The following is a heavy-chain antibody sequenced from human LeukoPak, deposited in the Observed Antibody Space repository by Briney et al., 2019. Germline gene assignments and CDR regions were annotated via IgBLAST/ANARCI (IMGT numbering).Heavy chain of an antibody. V-gene: IGHV4-61*02. CDR2: IYTSGST. CDR3: ARATMFGDYFDY. D-gene: IGHD3-10*02. J-gene: IGHJ4*02. CDR1: GGSISSGSYY. Sequence: SETLSLTCTVPGGSISSGSYYWSWIRQPAGKGLEWIGRIYTSGSTNYNPSLKSRVTISVDTSKNQFSLKLSSVTAADMAVYYCARATMFGDYFDYWGQGTLVTVSS.